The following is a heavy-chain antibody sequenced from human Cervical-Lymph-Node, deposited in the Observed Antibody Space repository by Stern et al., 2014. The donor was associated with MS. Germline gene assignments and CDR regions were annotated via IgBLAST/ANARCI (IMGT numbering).Heavy chain of an antibody. D-gene: IGHD3-9*01. CDR3: AHDYHDILTGYYNSRFAS. CDR1: GFSLSTSGVG. CDR2: LYWTAET. J-gene: IGHJ4*01. Sequence: QIPLKESGPTLVKPTQTLTLTCTFSGFSLSTSGVGVGWIRPPPGKALEGLALLYWTAETRSSPFPKSRPTITTAPTKNQVVLTMTNRDPVDTATYYCAHDYHDILTGYYNSRFASWGHGTLVTVSS. V-gene: IGHV2-5*01.